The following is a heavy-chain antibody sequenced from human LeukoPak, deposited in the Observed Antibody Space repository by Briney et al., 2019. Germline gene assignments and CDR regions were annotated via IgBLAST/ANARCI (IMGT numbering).Heavy chain of an antibody. Sequence: GGSLRLSCAGSGFTFDEHAMHWVRQAPGKGLEWVSGISWNSGSIAYADSVKGRFTISRDNAKKLLFLQMSSLRAADTALYYCVKGHCSSSSCFPNYYYYMDVWGTGTTVTVSS. V-gene: IGHV3-9*01. CDR2: ISWNSGSI. CDR3: VKGHCSSSSCFPNYYYYMDV. D-gene: IGHD2-15*01. CDR1: GFTFDEHA. J-gene: IGHJ6*03.